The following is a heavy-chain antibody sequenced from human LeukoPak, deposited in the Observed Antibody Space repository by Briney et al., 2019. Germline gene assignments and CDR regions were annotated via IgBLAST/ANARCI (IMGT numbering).Heavy chain of an antibody. D-gene: IGHD3-3*01. V-gene: IGHV4-59*01. J-gene: IGHJ5*02. CDR3: ARVQMDFWSGYYYNWFDP. CDR2: IYYSGST. CDR1: GGSISSYY. Sequence: PSETLSLTCTVSGGSISSYYWSWIRQPPGKGLEWIGYIYYSGSTNYNPSLKSRVTISVDTSKNQFSLKLSSVTAADTAMYYCARVQMDFWSGYYYNWFDPWGQGTLVTVSS.